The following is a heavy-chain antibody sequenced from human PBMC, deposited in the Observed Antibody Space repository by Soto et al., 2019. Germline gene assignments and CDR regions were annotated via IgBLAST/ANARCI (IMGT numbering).Heavy chain of an antibody. CDR2: INADGTST. J-gene: IGHJ4*02. D-gene: IGHD2-2*01. V-gene: IGHV3-74*01. CDR3: VKVLARGVGVPRFRFDS. Sequence: DVQLVESGGGLVQPGGSLRLSCAASGFTFSNSWMHWVRQVSGKGLEWGSRINADGTSTSYADSVKGRFTISRDNAKNTQDLHVNSLRAEDTAVYYCVKVLARGVGVPRFRFDSWGQGALVTVSS. CDR1: GFTFSNSW.